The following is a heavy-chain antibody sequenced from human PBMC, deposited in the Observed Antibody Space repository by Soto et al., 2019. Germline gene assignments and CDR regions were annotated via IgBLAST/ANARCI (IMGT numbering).Heavy chain of an antibody. Sequence: ASVKVSCKASGYIFTNYAIHWVRQAPGQGLEWMGWISAYNGNTNYAQKLQGRVTMTTDTSTSTAYMELRSLRSDDTAVYYCARDRSYYSDYWGQGTLVTVSS. J-gene: IGHJ4*02. V-gene: IGHV1-18*01. CDR3: ARDRSYYSDY. D-gene: IGHD3-10*01. CDR2: ISAYNGNT. CDR1: GYIFTNYA.